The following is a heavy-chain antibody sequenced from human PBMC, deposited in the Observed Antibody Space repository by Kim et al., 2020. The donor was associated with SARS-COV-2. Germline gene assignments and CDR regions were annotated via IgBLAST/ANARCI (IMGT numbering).Heavy chain of an antibody. J-gene: IGHJ6*02. CDR3: TSWDFLEWVGMDV. Sequence: YNPALKRRVTISVDTSKDHVSLKLSSVTAADTAVYYYTSWDFLEWVGMDVWGQGTTVTVSS. D-gene: IGHD3-3*01. V-gene: IGHV4-39*01.